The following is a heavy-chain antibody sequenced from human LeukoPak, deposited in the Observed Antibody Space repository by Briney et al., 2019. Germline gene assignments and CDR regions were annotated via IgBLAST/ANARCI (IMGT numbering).Heavy chain of an antibody. V-gene: IGHV1-58*01. J-gene: IGHJ4*02. Sequence: SVKVSCKASGFTPTSSAVQCVREARGQRLEWIGWIVVGSGKTNYAQEIQDRVTITRDMSTSTAYMELSSLRSEDTAVYYCAADRAGSAYCGGDCYSYWGQGTLVTVSS. CDR1: GFTPTSSA. CDR3: AADRAGSAYCGGDCYSY. CDR2: IVVGSGKT. D-gene: IGHD2-21*02.